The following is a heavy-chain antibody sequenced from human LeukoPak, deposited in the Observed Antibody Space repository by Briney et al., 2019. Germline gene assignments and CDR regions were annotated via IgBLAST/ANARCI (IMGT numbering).Heavy chain of an antibody. CDR2: INHSGST. D-gene: IGHD5-24*01. CDR3: PRGLGRDRPRFDY. Sequence: KPSETLSLTCAVCGGSFSGYYWSWIRQPPGKGLEWIGEINHSGSTNYNPALKSRVTISLDTAKNQFSLKLNPVTASGPAVDYCPRGLGRDRPRFDYWGQGPLVPVSS. V-gene: IGHV4-34*01. J-gene: IGHJ4*02. CDR1: GGSFSGYY.